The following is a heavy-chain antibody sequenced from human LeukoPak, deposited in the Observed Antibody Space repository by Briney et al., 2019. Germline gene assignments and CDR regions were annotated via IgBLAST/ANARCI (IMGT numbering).Heavy chain of an antibody. Sequence: PGGSLRLTCAASGFTFSRYGMHWVHQAPGKGLEWLAVMSSDGSDIYYADSVKGRFTISRDNSKNTLYLQMNSLRAEDTAVYYCAKPIPAIAVAVSTRQWGQGTLVTVSS. CDR2: MSSDGSDI. V-gene: IGHV3-30*18. D-gene: IGHD6-19*01. CDR1: GFTFSRYG. J-gene: IGHJ4*02. CDR3: AKPIPAIAVAVSTRQ.